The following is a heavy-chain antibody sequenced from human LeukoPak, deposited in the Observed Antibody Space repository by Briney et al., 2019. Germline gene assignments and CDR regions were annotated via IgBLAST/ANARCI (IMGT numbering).Heavy chain of an antibody. CDR3: ARHSTYCSSTSCYLLGYNWFDP. Sequence: SETLSLTCTVSGGSISSSSYYWGWIRQPPGKGLEWIGSIYYSGSTYYNPSLKSRVTISVDTSKNQFSLKLSSVTAADTAVYYCARHSTYCSSTSCYLLGYNWFDPWGQGTLVTVSS. V-gene: IGHV4-39*01. CDR2: IYYSGST. D-gene: IGHD2-2*01. J-gene: IGHJ5*02. CDR1: GGSISSSSYY.